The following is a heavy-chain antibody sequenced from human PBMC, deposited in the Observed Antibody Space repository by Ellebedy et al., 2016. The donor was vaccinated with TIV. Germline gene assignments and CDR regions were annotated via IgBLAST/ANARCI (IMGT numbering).Heavy chain of an antibody. D-gene: IGHD3-22*01. Sequence: GGSLRLXXAASGFTFSTYGMHWVRQAPGKGLEWVAVISYDGSNKYYADSVKGRFTISRDNSKNTLSLRMNSLRAEDTAVYYCAKDRDSSVYYFDYWGQGTLVIVSS. J-gene: IGHJ4*02. CDR3: AKDRDSSVYYFDY. CDR1: GFTFSTYG. V-gene: IGHV3-30*18. CDR2: ISYDGSNK.